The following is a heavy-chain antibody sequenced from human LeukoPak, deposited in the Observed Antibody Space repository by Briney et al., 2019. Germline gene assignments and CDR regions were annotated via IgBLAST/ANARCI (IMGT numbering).Heavy chain of an antibody. CDR2: IDWDNDK. V-gene: IGHV2-70*11. CDR1: GFSLSTSGMC. J-gene: IGHJ4*02. Sequence: SGPTLVKPTQTLTLTCTFSGFSLSTSGMCVSWIRQPPGKAPEWLARIDWDNDKYYSTSLKTRLTISKDTSKNRVVLTMTNMDPVDTATYYCARIYRGNNWPFDYWGQGTLVTVSS. CDR3: ARIYRGNNWPFDY. D-gene: IGHD5-12*01.